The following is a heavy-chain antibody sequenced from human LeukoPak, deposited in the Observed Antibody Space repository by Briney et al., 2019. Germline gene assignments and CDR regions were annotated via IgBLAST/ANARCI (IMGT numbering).Heavy chain of an antibody. CDR2: ISGSDEGT. Sequence: GGSLRLSCAASGFTFFSSAMSWVRQAPGKGLEWVSTISGSDEGTHYADSVKGRFIISRDNSRNTLYLQMNSLRPEDTAVYYCARDPKGGFSYGWGAFDIWGQGTMVTVSS. D-gene: IGHD5-18*01. J-gene: IGHJ3*02. CDR1: GFTFFSSA. CDR3: ARDPKGGFSYGWGAFDI. V-gene: IGHV3-23*01.